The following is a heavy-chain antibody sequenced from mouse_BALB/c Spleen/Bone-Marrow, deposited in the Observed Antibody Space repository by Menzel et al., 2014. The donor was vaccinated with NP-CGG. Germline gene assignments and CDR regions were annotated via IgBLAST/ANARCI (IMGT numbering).Heavy chain of an antibody. CDR1: GYTFTSYW. Sequence: KQSGSELVRPGASVKLSCKASGYTFTSYWMHWVRQRRGQGLEWIGNIYPGSGSNNYDEKFKSKATLTVDTSSSTAYMQLSSLTSEDSAVYYCTRGDLRYAMDYWGQGTSVTVSS. CDR2: IYPGSGSN. V-gene: IGHV1S22*01. CDR3: TRGDLRYAMDY. J-gene: IGHJ4*01. D-gene: IGHD6-1*01.